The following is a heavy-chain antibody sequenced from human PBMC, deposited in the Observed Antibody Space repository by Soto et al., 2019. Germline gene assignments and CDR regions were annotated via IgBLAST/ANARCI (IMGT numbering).Heavy chain of an antibody. CDR3: AKDRVPIAAAAHYYYYGMDV. CDR2: ISWNSGSI. CDR1: GFTFDDYA. V-gene: IGHV3-9*01. J-gene: IGHJ6*02. D-gene: IGHD6-13*01. Sequence: TGGSLRLSCAASGFTFDDYAMHWVRQAPGKGLEWVSGISWNSGSIGYADSVKGRFTISRDNAKNSLYLQMNSLRAEDTALYYCAKDRVPIAAAAHYYYYGMDVWGQGTTVTVSS.